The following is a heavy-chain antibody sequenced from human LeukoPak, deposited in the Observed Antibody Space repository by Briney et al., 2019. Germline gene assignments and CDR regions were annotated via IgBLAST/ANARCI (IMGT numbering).Heavy chain of an antibody. V-gene: IGHV4-31*03. CDR2: IYYSGST. CDR3: ARGAYYYGSGSYYNDY. J-gene: IGHJ4*02. Sequence: PSQTLPLTCTVSGGSISSGGYYWSWIRQHPGKGLEWIGYIYYSGSTYYNPSLKSRVTISVDTSKNQFSLKLSSVTAADTAVYYCARGAYYYGSGSYYNDYWGQGTLVTVSS. CDR1: GGSISSGGYY. D-gene: IGHD3-10*01.